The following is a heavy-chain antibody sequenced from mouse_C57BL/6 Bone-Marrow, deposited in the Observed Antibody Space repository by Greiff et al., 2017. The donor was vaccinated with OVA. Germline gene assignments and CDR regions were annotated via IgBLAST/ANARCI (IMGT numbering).Heavy chain of an antibody. CDR1: GYTFTSYG. J-gene: IGHJ3*01. CDR2: IYPRSGNT. Sequence: VQLQESGAELARPGASVKLSCKASGYTFTSYGISWVKQRTGQGLEWIGEIYPRSGNTYYNEEFKGKVTLTADKSSNAVYMELRNLTSENSAANFSAKRGYGDSGGYWGQGTLVTVSA. CDR3: AKRGYGDSGGY. V-gene: IGHV1-81*01. D-gene: IGHD2-13*01.